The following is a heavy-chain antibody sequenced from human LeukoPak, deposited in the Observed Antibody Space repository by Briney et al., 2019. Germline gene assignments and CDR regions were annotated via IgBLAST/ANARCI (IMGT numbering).Heavy chain of an antibody. V-gene: IGHV3-30-3*01. D-gene: IGHD2-2*01. Sequence: GGSLRLSCAASGFTFSSYAMHWVRQAPGKGLEWVAVISYDGSNKYYADSVKGRFTISRDNSKNTLYLQMNSLRAEDTAVYYCARDNGGYQLLSWWFDPWGQGTPVTVSS. CDR3: ARDNGGYQLLSWWFDP. CDR1: GFTFSSYA. J-gene: IGHJ5*02. CDR2: ISYDGSNK.